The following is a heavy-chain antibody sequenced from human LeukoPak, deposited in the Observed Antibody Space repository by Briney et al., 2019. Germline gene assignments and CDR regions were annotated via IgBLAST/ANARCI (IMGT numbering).Heavy chain of an antibody. Sequence: GGSLRLSCAASGFTFSSYAMHWVRQAPGKGLEWVALISYDGSNKYYADSVKARFIISRDNSKNTLYLQMNSLRAEDTAVYYCARAGSDYESDYWGQGTLVTVSS. D-gene: IGHD5-12*01. V-gene: IGHV3-30*14. CDR3: ARAGSDYESDY. CDR1: GFTFSSYA. CDR2: ISYDGSNK. J-gene: IGHJ4*02.